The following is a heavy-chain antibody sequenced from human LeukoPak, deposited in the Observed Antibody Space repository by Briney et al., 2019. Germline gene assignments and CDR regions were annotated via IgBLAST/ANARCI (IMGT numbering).Heavy chain of an antibody. J-gene: IGHJ3*02. CDR2: FYYSGSA. Sequence: SETLSLTCTVSGGTISSYYWSWIRQPPGKGLEWIGYFYYSGSANYNPSLKSRVTISLDTSKNQFSLHLSSVTAADTAVYYCASRSTAVVGAFDIWGQGTMVTVSS. CDR3: ASRSTAVVGAFDI. CDR1: GGTISSYY. V-gene: IGHV4-59*08. D-gene: IGHD1-26*01.